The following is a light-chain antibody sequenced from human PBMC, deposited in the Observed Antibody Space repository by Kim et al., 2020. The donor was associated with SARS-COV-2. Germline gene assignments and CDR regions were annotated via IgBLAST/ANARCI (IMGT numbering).Light chain of an antibody. CDR3: QQYGSSPNT. CDR2: GAS. V-gene: IGKV3-20*01. J-gene: IGKJ5*01. CDR1: QSVSSSY. Sequence: PGERATLSCRASQSVSSSYLAWYQQKPCQAPRLLIYGASSRATGIPDRFSGRGSGTDFTLTISRLEPEDFAVYYCQQYGSSPNTFGQGTRLEIK.